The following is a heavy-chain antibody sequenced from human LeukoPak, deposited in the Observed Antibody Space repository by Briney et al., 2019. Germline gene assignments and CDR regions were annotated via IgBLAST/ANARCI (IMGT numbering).Heavy chain of an antibody. V-gene: IGHV4-38-2*02. CDR3: AGYRLRRNYYGMDV. CDR1: GYSISSGYY. J-gene: IGHJ6*02. D-gene: IGHD6-13*01. CDR2: IYHSGST. Sequence: SETLSLTCTVSGYSISSGYYWGWIRPPPGKGLEWIGSIYHSGSTYYNPSLKSRVTISVDTSKNQFSLKLSSVTAADTAVYYCAGYRLRRNYYGMDVRGQGTTVTVSS.